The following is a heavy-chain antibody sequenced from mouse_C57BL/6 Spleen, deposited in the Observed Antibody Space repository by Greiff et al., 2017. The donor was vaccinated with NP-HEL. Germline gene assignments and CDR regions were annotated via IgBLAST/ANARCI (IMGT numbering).Heavy chain of an antibody. D-gene: IGHD2-3*01. CDR1: GFTFSSYA. Sequence: EVQLVESGEGLVKPGGSLKLSCAASGFTFSSYAMSWVRQTPEKRLEWVAYISSGGDYIYYADTVKGRFTISRDNARNTLYLQMSILKSEDTAMYYCTRDGGQPYAMDYWGQGTSVTVSS. CDR2: ISSGGDYI. CDR3: TRDGGQPYAMDY. V-gene: IGHV5-9-1*02. J-gene: IGHJ4*01.